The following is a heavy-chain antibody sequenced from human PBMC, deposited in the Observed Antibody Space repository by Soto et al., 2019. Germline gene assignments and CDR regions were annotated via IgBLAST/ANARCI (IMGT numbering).Heavy chain of an antibody. CDR3: ARERGYYDSSGYYRLFDY. CDR2: INSDGSST. V-gene: IGHV3-74*01. Sequence: GSLRLSCAASGFTFSSYWMHWVRQAPGKGLVWVSRINSDGSSTSYADSVKGRFTISRDNAKNTLYLQMNSLRAEDTAVYYCARERGYYDSSGYYRLFDYWGQGTLVTVSS. CDR1: GFTFSSYW. J-gene: IGHJ4*02. D-gene: IGHD3-22*01.